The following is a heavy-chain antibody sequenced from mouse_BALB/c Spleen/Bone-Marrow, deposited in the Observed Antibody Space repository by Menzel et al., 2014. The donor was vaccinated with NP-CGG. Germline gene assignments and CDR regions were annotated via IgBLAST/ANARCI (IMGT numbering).Heavy chain of an antibody. Sequence: VQLQQSGGGLVQPGGSLKLSCAASGFDFSRYWMSWVRQAPGKGLEWIGEINPDSSTINYTPSLEDKFIISRDNAKNTLDRQMSKVRSEDTALYYCARPRGNYAMDYWGQGTSVTVSS. CDR2: INPDSSTI. J-gene: IGHJ4*01. V-gene: IGHV4-1*02. CDR1: GFDFSRYW. CDR3: ARPRGNYAMDY.